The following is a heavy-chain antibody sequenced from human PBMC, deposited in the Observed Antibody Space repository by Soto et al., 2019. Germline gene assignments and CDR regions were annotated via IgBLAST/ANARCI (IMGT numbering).Heavy chain of an antibody. CDR3: ARSVFP. D-gene: IGHD3-10*02. Sequence: QVQLQESGPGLVKPSQTLSLTCTVSGGSISSGGYYWNWIRQHPGKGLEWIGYIYYIGSTYYNPSPKSRVTTSPDTSTNQFSLRLRTVTAAAAAVYYCARSVFPGGKVALVTVSS. CDR2: IYYIGST. V-gene: IGHV4-31*03. CDR1: GGSISSGGYY. J-gene: IGHJ4*02.